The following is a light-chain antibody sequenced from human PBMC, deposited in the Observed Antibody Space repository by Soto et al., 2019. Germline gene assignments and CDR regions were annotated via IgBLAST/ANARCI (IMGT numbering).Light chain of an antibody. CDR3: MQTLQMWT. J-gene: IGKJ1*01. Sequence: DIVMTQPPLSLPVTPGEPASISCRSSQSLLHSDGYNYMEWNLQKPGQTPQLLIYLGSNRAPGVPDRFSGSGSGTDFTLQISRVEAEDVVIYYCMQTLQMWTFGQGTKVEI. CDR1: QSLLHSDGYNY. V-gene: IGKV2-28*01. CDR2: LGS.